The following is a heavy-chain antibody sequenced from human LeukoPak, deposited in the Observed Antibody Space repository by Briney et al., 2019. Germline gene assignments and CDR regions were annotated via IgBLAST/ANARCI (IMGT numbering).Heavy chain of an antibody. CDR1: GFTFSAYG. D-gene: IGHD6-19*01. V-gene: IGHV3-30*18. J-gene: IGHJ4*02. CDR3: AKELTRPNRPVAGLNY. CDR2: ISYDGSNK. Sequence: GRSLRLSCAASGFTFSAYGMHWVRQAPGKGLEWVAIISYDGSNKYNPDSVKGRFTISRDDSKNTLYLQMNSLRTVDTAVYYCAKELTRPNRPVAGLNYWGQGTLVTVSS.